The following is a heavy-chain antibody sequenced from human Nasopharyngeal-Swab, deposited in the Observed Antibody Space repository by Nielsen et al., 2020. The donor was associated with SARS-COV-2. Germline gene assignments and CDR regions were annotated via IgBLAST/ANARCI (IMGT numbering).Heavy chain of an antibody. CDR1: GDSISSTSYY. V-gene: IGHV4-31*03. D-gene: IGHD2-15*01. Sequence: SETLSLTCTVSGDSISSTSYYWGWIRQHPGKGLEWIGYIYYSGSTYYNPSLKSRVTISVDTSKNQFSLKLSSVTAADTAVYYCARVLTRNLVVALVLDAFDIWGQGTMVTVSS. CDR3: ARVLTRNLVVALVLDAFDI. J-gene: IGHJ3*02. CDR2: IYYSGST.